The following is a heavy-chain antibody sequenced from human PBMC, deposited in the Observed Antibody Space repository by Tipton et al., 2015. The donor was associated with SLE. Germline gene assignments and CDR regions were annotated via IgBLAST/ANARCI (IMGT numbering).Heavy chain of an antibody. CDR2: IYTSGST. D-gene: IGHD6-13*01. CDR1: GGSISSGSYY. V-gene: IGHV4-61*02. CDR3: AREGSSCLFQH. Sequence: TLSLTCTVSGGSISSGSYYWSWIRQPAGKGLEWIGRIYTSGSTNYNPSLKSRVTISVDTSKNQFSLKLSSVTAAVTAVYYCAREGSSCLFQHWGQGTLVTVSS. J-gene: IGHJ1*01.